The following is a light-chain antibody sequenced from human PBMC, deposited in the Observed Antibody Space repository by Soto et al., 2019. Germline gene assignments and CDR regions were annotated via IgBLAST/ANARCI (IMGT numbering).Light chain of an antibody. V-gene: IGKV1-5*01. CDR2: DAS. Sequence: DIQMTQSPSTLSASVGDRVTITCRASQSISSWLAWYQQKPGKAPKVLIYDASSLESGVPSRFSGSGSGIEFSLTISSLQPDDFATYYCQQYNQYWTFGQGTRVEIK. CDR1: QSISSW. J-gene: IGKJ1*01. CDR3: QQYNQYWT.